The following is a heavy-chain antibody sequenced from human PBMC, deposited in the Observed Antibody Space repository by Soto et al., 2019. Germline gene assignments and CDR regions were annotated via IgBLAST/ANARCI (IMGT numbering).Heavy chain of an antibody. D-gene: IGHD6-19*01. CDR3: ARHGTYSSGWLHRYGYNWFDP. CDR1: GYSFTSYW. V-gene: IGHV5-10-1*01. J-gene: IGHJ5*02. CDR2: IDPSDSYT. Sequence: PGESLKISCKGSGYSFTSYWISWVRQMPGKGLEWMGRIDPSDSYTNYSPSFQGHVTISADESISTAYLQWSSLKASDTAMYYCARHGTYSSGWLHRYGYNWFDPWGQGTLVTVSS.